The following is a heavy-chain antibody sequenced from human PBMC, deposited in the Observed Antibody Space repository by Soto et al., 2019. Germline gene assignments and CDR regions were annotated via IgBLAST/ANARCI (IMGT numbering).Heavy chain of an antibody. CDR1: GSRFISYA. CDR2: ISPYNANT. J-gene: IGHJ4*02. CDR3: AARGSGTSKALLG. Sequence: QVQLVQSGAEVRKPGASVKVCCKASGSRFISYAITWVRQAPGQGLEWMGWISPYNANTKIGEIVQDRVTISTNTSATTAYLELKSLTTDDTAVYYCAARGSGTSKALLGWGQGTLVTVSS. D-gene: IGHD6-19*01. V-gene: IGHV1-18*01.